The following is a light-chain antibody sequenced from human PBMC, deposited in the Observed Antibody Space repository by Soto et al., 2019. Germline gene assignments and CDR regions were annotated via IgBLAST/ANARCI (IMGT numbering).Light chain of an antibody. J-gene: IGLJ1*01. V-gene: IGLV2-8*01. Sequence: QSVLTQPPSASGSPGPSVTISCAGTSSDVGGYNYVSWYQQYPGKVPKLMIYEVSERPSGVPDRFSGSKSGNTAFLTVSGLQAEDEADYYCLSYADPAYVFGTGTKLTVL. CDR2: EVS. CDR3: LSYADPAYV. CDR1: SSDVGGYNY.